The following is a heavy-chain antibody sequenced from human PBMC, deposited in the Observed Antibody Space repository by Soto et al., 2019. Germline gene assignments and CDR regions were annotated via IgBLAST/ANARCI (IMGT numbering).Heavy chain of an antibody. CDR3: ARHGRELLRAFYI. CDR1: GYSFPNYW. V-gene: IGHV5-51*01. J-gene: IGHJ3*02. Sequence: GESLKISCQGSGYSFPNYWIAWVRQLPGKGLEWMGIIYPADSDTRYSPSFQGQVTISADKSIGAAYLQWSSLKASDTAMYYCARHGRELLRAFYIRGQGTMVTVSS. D-gene: IGHD1-7*01. CDR2: IYPADSDT.